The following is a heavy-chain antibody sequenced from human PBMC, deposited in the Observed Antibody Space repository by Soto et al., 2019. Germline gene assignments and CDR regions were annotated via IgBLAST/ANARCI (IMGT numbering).Heavy chain of an antibody. CDR2: ISYDGSNK. D-gene: IGHD1-7*01. J-gene: IGHJ4*02. V-gene: IGHV3-30*04. Sequence: GGSLRLSCAASGFTFSSYAMHWVRQAPGKGLEWVAVISYDGSNKYYADSVKGRFTISRDNSKNTLYLQMNSLRAEDTAVYYCAKDEGNWNFFGSSFDYWGQGTLVTVSS. CDR1: GFTFSSYA. CDR3: AKDEGNWNFFGSSFDY.